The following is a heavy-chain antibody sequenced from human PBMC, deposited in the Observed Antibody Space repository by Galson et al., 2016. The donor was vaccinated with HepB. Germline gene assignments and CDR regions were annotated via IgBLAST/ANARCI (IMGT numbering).Heavy chain of an antibody. J-gene: IGHJ6*02. D-gene: IGHD4/OR15-4a*01. CDR2: ISGSGDST. CDR1: GFTFSSYS. Sequence: SLRLSCAASGFTFSSYSMNWVRQAPGKGLEWVSIISGSGDSTYTADSVKGRFTISRDNSKNTLYLQMSSLRAEDTAVYYCAKDLSGVNLGRLGMDVWGQGTTVTVSS. CDR3: AKDLSGVNLGRLGMDV. V-gene: IGHV3-23*01.